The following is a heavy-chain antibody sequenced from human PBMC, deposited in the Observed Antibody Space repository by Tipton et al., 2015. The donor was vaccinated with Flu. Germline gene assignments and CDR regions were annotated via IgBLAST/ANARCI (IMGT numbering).Heavy chain of an antibody. CDR3: AGQTQTGPGGNYWYVDL. V-gene: IGHV3-30*03. J-gene: IGHJ2*01. Sequence: SLRLSCAASGFTFSNYGIHWVRQAPGKGLEWVAVISYDGNNKYYADSVKGRFTISRDNSKNTLYLQMSSLRPDDTAVYYCAGQTQTGPGGNYWYVDLWGRGPLVTVSS. CDR1: GFTFSNYG. D-gene: IGHD2-15*01. CDR2: ISYDGNNK.